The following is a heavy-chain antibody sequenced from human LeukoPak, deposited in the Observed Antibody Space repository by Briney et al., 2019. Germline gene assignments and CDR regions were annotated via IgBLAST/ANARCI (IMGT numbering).Heavy chain of an antibody. J-gene: IGHJ3*02. CDR3: AREGVQTTVDAFDI. Sequence: GGPLRLSSAAPGFTPKINPIHGFRQAPGKGLGWLAVILNVGSDKNNADSVKGRVIISRDNYKNTVYLQLNSLRPEDTAMYYCAREGVQTTVDAFDIWGLGTMVIVSS. V-gene: IGHV3-30*04. CDR2: ILNVGSDK. D-gene: IGHD4-17*01. CDR1: GFTPKINP.